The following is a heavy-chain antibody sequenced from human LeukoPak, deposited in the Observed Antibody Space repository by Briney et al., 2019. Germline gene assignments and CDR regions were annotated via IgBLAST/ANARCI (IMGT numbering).Heavy chain of an antibody. CDR3: ARGGGSTDYYDSSGYF. CDR2: IYYSGST. J-gene: IGHJ4*02. D-gene: IGHD3-22*01. CDR1: GGSVSSGSYS. Sequence: SETLSLTCTVSGGSVSSGSYSWSWIRQPPGKGLEWIGYIYYSGSTYYNPSLKSRVTISVDTSKNQFSLKLSSVTAADTAVYYCARGGGSTDYYDSSGYFWGQGTLVTVSS. V-gene: IGHV4-61*01.